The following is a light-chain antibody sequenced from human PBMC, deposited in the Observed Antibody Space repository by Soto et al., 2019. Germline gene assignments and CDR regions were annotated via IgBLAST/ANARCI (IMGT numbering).Light chain of an antibody. J-gene: IGLJ2*01. CDR1: SSNIGAGYN. CDR2: VNS. V-gene: IGLV1-40*01. Sequence: QSVLTQPPSVSGAPGQRVTISCTGSSSNIGAGYNVHWYQQLPGTAPKLLIYVNSNRPSGVPDRFSGSKSGTSASLAITGLQAEDEADYYCQSYDSSLSGVVFGGGTKLTLL. CDR3: QSYDSSLSGVV.